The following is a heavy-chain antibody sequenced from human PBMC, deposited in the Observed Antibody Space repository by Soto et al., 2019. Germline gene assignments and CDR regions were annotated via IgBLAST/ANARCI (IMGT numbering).Heavy chain of an antibody. CDR1: GYTFSDFD. CDR3: ARGNPFNYAGFDV. J-gene: IGHJ6*02. CDR2: MNAKSGDT. V-gene: IGHV1-8*01. Sequence: ASVKVSCKASGYTFSDFDINWLRQAAGQGPEWMGWMNAKSGDTFSAQRFQGKFSMTWDTSLNTAYMEVGSLTSDDAATYYCARGNPFNYAGFDVWGQGXTVTV. D-gene: IGHD3-16*01.